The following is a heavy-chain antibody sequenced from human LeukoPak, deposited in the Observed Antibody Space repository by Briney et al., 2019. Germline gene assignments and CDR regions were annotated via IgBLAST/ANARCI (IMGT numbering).Heavy chain of an antibody. Sequence: ASVKVSCKASGYTFTSYCMHWVRQAPGQGLEWMGIINPSGGSTSYAQKFQGRVTMTRDTSTSTVYMELSSLRSEDTAVYYCAREKYAKYCSSTSCGAFDIWGQGTMVTVSS. D-gene: IGHD2-2*01. J-gene: IGHJ3*02. V-gene: IGHV1-46*01. CDR3: AREKYAKYCSSTSCGAFDI. CDR1: GYTFTSYC. CDR2: INPSGGST.